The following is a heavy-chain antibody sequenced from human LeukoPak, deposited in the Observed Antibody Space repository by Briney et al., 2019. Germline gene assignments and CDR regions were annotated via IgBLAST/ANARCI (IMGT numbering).Heavy chain of an antibody. CDR1: GGSISSGSYY. CDR2: IYTSGST. D-gene: IGHD1-1*01. Sequence: SETLSLTCTVSGGSISSGSYYWSWIRQPAGKGLEWIGCIYTSGSTNYNPSLKSRVTISVDTSKNQFSLKLSSVTAADTAVYYCARQEGTPPNYFDYWGQGTLVTVSS. CDR3: ARQEGTPPNYFDY. V-gene: IGHV4-61*02. J-gene: IGHJ4*02.